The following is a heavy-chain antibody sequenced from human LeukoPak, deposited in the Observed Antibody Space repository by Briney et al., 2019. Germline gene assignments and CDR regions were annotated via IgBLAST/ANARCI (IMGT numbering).Heavy chain of an antibody. D-gene: IGHD3-22*01. CDR3: AIPFTYYYDSSGLDY. CDR2: ISAYNGNT. J-gene: IGHJ4*02. CDR1: GYTFTSYG. Sequence: ASVKVSCKASGYTFTSYGISWVRQAPGQGLEWMGWISAYNGNTNYAQKLQCRVTMTTDTSTSTAYMELRSLRSDDTAVYYCAIPFTYYYDSSGLDYWGQGTLVTVSS. V-gene: IGHV1-18*01.